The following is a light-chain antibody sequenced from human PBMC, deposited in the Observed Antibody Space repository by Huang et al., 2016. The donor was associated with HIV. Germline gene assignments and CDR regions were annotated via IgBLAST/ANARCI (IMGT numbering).Light chain of an antibody. CDR2: DAS. V-gene: IGKV1-33*01. Sequence: DIQMTQSPSSLSSSLGDRDTITCQASQDSSTYLNWYQQKPGKAPKLLIYDASNLETGVPSRFSGSGSGTDFTFTISSLQPEDIATYYCQQYDNRITFGGGTKVEIK. CDR3: QQYDNRIT. CDR1: QDSSTY. J-gene: IGKJ4*01.